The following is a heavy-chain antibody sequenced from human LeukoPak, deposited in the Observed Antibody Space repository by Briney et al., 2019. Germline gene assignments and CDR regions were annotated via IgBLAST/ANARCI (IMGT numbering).Heavy chain of an antibody. Sequence: PSQTLSLTCTVSGGSISSGDYYWSWIRQPPGKGLEWIGYFDYSGSTYYNPSLKSRASISVDTSKNQFSLKLSSVSAADTAVYYCARDVVGGSYPHFDYWGQGTLVTVSS. J-gene: IGHJ4*02. CDR3: ARDVVGGSYPHFDY. CDR2: FDYSGST. CDR1: GGSISSGDYY. D-gene: IGHD1-26*01. V-gene: IGHV4-30-4*01.